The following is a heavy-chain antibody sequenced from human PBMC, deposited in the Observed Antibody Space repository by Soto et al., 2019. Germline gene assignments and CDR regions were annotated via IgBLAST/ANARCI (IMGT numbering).Heavy chain of an antibody. CDR1: GFTFSSYA. CDR3: ARDPAVDYYYGMDV. CDR2: ISYDGSNK. J-gene: IGHJ6*02. V-gene: IGHV3-30-3*01. D-gene: IGHD6-19*01. Sequence: QVQLVESGGGVVQPGRSLRLSCAASGFTFSSYAMHWVRQAPGKGLEWVAIISYDGSNKYYADSVKGRFTISRDNSKNTLYLQMNSLRAEDTAVYYCARDPAVDYYYGMDVRGQGTTVTVSS.